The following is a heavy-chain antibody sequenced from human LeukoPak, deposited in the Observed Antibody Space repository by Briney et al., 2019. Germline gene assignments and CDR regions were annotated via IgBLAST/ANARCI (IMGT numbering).Heavy chain of an antibody. CDR1: SGSISSSSYY. Sequence: SETLSLTCTVSSGSISSSSYYWGWIRQPPGKGLEWIGSIYYSGSTYYNPSLKSRVTISVDTSKNQFSLKLISVTAADTAVYYCAREMATINAYYYYYYYMDVWGKGTTVTISS. V-gene: IGHV4-39*02. CDR2: IYYSGST. D-gene: IGHD5-24*01. CDR3: AREMATINAYYYYYYYMDV. J-gene: IGHJ6*03.